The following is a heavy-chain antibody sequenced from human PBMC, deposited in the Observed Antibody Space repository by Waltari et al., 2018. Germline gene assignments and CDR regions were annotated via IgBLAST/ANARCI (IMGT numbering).Heavy chain of an antibody. Sequence: EMQLVESGGGLVQPGGSLRLSCAASGFPFSPYTMTWVRQTPGKGLEWVAVMTASGLMDYGNSVKGRFIISKDNSKNTLYLEMYRLRVEDTARYYCAKDEGARLAPTFGMDAWGQGTTVIVSS. J-gene: IGHJ6*02. D-gene: IGHD6-6*01. CDR3: AKDEGARLAPTFGMDA. CDR2: MTASGLM. CDR1: GFPFSPYT. V-gene: IGHV3-23*04.